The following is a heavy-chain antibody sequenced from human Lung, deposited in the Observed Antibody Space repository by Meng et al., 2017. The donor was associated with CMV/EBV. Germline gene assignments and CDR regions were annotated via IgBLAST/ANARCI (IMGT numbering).Heavy chain of an antibody. Sequence: TFSSYSINWVRQAPGKGLKWVSSISASSSYIFYSDSVKGRFTISRDNAKNSLYLQMNSLRAEDTAVYYCARVGYCTTTNCYGDYVDYWGQGTLVTVSS. CDR1: TFSSYS. CDR2: ISASSSYI. V-gene: IGHV3-21*01. CDR3: ARVGYCTTTNCYGDYVDY. D-gene: IGHD2-2*03. J-gene: IGHJ4*02.